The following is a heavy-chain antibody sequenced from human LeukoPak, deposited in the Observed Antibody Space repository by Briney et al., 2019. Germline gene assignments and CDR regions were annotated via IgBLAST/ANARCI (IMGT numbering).Heavy chain of an antibody. V-gene: IGHV3-66*01. D-gene: IGHD3-22*01. CDR2: IYSGGST. CDR1: GFTVSSNY. CDR3: ARGVTMTNRALGAFDI. J-gene: IGHJ4*02. Sequence: GSLRLSCAASGFTVSSNYMSWVRQAPGKGLEWVSVIYSGGSTYYADSVKGRFTISRDNSKNTLYLQMNSLRAEDTAVYYCARGVTMTNRALGAFDIWGQGTLVTVSS.